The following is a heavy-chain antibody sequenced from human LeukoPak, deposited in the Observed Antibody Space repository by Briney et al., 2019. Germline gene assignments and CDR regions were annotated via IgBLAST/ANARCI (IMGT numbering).Heavy chain of an antibody. V-gene: IGHV1-18*01. CDR1: GYTFTNFG. D-gene: IGHD4-17*01. Sequence: PKASVKVSCKASGYTFTNFGISWARQAPGQGLEWMGWISAYNGNTNYAQRLQGRVTMTTDTSTSTAYMELRSLRSDDTAVYYCARDRDYGDYNTQDLFVYWGQGTLVTVSS. CDR3: ARDRDYGDYNTQDLFVY. CDR2: ISAYNGNT. J-gene: IGHJ4*02.